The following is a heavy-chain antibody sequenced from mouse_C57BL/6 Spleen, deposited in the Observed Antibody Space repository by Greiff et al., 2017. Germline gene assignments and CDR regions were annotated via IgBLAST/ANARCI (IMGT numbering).Heavy chain of an antibody. CDR3: ARWAYYYGSSYEYFDV. CDR2: IYPGSGNT. Sequence: VQLQQSGPELVKPGASVKISCKASGYSFTSYYIHWVKQRPGQGLEWIGWIYPGSGNTKYNEKFKGKATLTADTSSSTAYMQLSSLTSEDSAVYYCARWAYYYGSSYEYFDVWGTGTTVTVSS. V-gene: IGHV1-66*01. D-gene: IGHD1-1*01. CDR1: GYSFTSYY. J-gene: IGHJ1*03.